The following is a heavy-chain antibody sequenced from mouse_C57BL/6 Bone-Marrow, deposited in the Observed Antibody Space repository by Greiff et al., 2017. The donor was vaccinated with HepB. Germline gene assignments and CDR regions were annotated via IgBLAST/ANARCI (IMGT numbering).Heavy chain of an antibody. J-gene: IGHJ2*01. CDR2: IYPGDGDT. D-gene: IGHD1-1*01. Sequence: QVQLQQSGPELVKPGASVKISCKASGYAFSSSWMNWVKQRPGKGLEWIGRIYPGDGDTNYNGKFKGKATLTADKSSSTAYMQLSSLTSEDSAVYFCARRGGSRYYFDYWGQGTTLTVSS. CDR3: ARRGGSRYYFDY. V-gene: IGHV1-82*01. CDR1: GYAFSSSW.